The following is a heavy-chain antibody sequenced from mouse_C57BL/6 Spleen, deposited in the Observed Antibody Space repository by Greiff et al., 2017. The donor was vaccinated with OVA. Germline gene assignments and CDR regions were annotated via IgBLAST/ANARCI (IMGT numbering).Heavy chain of an antibody. CDR2: INSDGSST. CDR3: AREGIGRRYLDV. V-gene: IGHV5-16*01. CDR1: GFTFSDYY. Sequence: EVMLVESEGGLVQPGSSMKLSCTASGFTFSDYYMAWVRQVPEKGLEWVANINSDGSSTYYLDSLKSRFIISRDNAKNILYLQMSSLKSEDTATYYCAREGIGRRYLDVWGTGTTVTVSS. D-gene: IGHD1-1*01. J-gene: IGHJ1*03.